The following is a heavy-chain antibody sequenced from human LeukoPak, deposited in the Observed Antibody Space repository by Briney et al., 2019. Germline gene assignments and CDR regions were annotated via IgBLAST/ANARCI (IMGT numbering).Heavy chain of an antibody. CDR2: IWSNDGNI. D-gene: IGHD3-16*01. V-gene: IGHV3-48*01. J-gene: IGHJ4*02. Sequence: PGGSLRLSCAASGFTFSTYSMNWVRQAPGKALEWISYIWSNDGNIWYADSVKGRFTISKDSVKNSLYLQMNSLRAEDTAVYYCVRDHVWGFDYWGQGTLVTVSS. CDR3: VRDHVWGFDY. CDR1: GFTFSTYS.